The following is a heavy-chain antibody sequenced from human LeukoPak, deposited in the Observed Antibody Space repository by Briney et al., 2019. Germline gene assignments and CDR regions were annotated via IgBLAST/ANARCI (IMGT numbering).Heavy chain of an antibody. CDR1: GGSFSVYY. CDR2: INHSGST. CDR3: ARGPRYSSGWYLY. V-gene: IGHV4-34*01. Sequence: ASETLSLTCAVHGGSFSVYYWSWSRQPPGKGLEWIGEINHSGSTNYNPSLKSRVTISVDTSKNQFSLKLSSVTAADTSVYYCARGPRYSSGWYLYWGQGTLVTVSS. J-gene: IGHJ4*02. D-gene: IGHD6-19*01.